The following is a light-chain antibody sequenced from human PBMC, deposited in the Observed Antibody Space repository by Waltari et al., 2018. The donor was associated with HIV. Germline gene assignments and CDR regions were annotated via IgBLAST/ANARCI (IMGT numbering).Light chain of an antibody. Sequence: EIVLTQSPGTLSLSPGERATLSCRASQNVSSYLAWYQQKPGQAPRLLIYGASNRATGIPARFSGSGSGIDFTLTINSLEPEDFAVYYCQQRSNWPPRYSFGQGTKLEIK. CDR2: GAS. CDR3: QQRSNWPPRYS. J-gene: IGKJ2*03. V-gene: IGKV3-11*01. CDR1: QNVSSY.